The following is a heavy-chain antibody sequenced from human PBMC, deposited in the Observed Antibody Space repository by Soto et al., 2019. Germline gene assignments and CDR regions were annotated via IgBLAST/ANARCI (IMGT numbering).Heavy chain of an antibody. D-gene: IGHD5-12*01. V-gene: IGHV4-59*01. Sequence: SETLSLTCTVSGGSISSYYWSWIRQPPGKGLEWIGYIYYSGSTNYNPSLKSRVTISVDTPKNQFSLKLSSVTAADTAVYYCARAELGVVATIIDAFDIRGQATMVTVSS. CDR2: IYYSGST. J-gene: IGHJ3*02. CDR3: ARAELGVVATIIDAFDI. CDR1: GGSISSYY.